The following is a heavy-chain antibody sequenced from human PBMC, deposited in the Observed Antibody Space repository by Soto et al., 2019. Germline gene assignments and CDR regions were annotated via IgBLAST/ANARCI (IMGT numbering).Heavy chain of an antibody. CDR1: GFTFSSYA. V-gene: IGHV3-30-3*01. Sequence: QVQLVESGGGVVQPGRSLRLSCAASGFTFSSYAMHWVRQAPGKGLEWVAVISYDGSNKYYADSVKGRFTISRDNSKNTLYLQMNSLRAEDTAVYYCARDGSPPRAYYFDYWGQGTLVTVSS. CDR2: ISYDGSNK. CDR3: ARDGSPPRAYYFDY. D-gene: IGHD3-10*01. J-gene: IGHJ4*02.